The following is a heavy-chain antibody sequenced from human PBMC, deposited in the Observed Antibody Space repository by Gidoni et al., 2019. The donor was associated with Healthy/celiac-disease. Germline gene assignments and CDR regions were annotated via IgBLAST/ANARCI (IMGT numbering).Heavy chain of an antibody. CDR3: ARCVGKYYFDY. Sequence: QLQLQESGPGLVKPSETLSLTCTVPGGSISSSSYYWGWIRQPPGKGLEWIGSIYYSGSTYYNPSLKSRVTISVDTSKNQFSLKLSSVTAADTAVYYCARCVGKYYFDYWGQGTLVTVSS. CDR1: GGSISSSSYY. CDR2: IYYSGST. V-gene: IGHV4-39*01. J-gene: IGHJ4*02. D-gene: IGHD3-16*01.